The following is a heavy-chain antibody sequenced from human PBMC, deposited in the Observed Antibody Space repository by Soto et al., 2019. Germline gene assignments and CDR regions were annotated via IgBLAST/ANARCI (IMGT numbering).Heavy chain of an antibody. CDR3: AKTTSRGPGSLPEGDFDY. CDR1: GFTFSSYA. CDR2: ISGSGGST. J-gene: IGHJ4*02. V-gene: IGHV3-23*01. D-gene: IGHD3-10*01. Sequence: GGSLRLSCAASGFTFSSYAMSWVRQAPGKGLEWVSAISGSGGSTYYADSVKGRFTISRDNSKNTLYLQMNSLRAEDTAVYYCAKTTSRGPGSLPEGDFDYWGQGTLVTVSS.